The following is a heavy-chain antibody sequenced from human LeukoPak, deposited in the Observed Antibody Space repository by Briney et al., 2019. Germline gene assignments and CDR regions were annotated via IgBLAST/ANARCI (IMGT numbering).Heavy chain of an antibody. V-gene: IGHV4-59*08. CDR1: GGSISSYY. J-gene: IGHJ4*02. D-gene: IGHD6-13*01. CDR3: ARTAAAGSNDY. Sequence: SETLSLTRTVSGGSISSYYRSWIRRPPGKGLEWIGYIYYSGSTNYNPPLKSRVSISVDTSKNQYSLKRSSVTAADTAVYYCARTAAAGSNDYWGQGTLVTVSS. CDR2: IYYSGST.